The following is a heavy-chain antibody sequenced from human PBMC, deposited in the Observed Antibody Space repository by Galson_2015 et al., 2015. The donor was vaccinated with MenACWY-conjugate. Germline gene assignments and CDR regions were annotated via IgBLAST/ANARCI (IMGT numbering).Heavy chain of an antibody. CDR3: AKGGTTVAGLFDY. CDR1: GFTFSSYA. Sequence: SLRLSCAASGFTFSSYAMSWVRQAPGKGLEWVSAISGRGGSTYYADSVKGRFTISRDNSKNTLYLRMNSLRAEDTAVYYCAKGGTTVAGLFDYWGQGTLVTVSS. CDR2: ISGRGGST. D-gene: IGHD6-19*01. J-gene: IGHJ4*02. V-gene: IGHV3-23*01.